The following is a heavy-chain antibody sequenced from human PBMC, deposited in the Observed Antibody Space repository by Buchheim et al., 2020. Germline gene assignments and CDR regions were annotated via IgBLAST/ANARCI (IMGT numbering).Heavy chain of an antibody. Sequence: QVRLVQSAAEVKKPGASVKVSCKPSGYTFTNYGVSWVRQAPGQGLEWMGWISGYNGDANSAQKFQDRVPMTTDTSTSTAYMELRSLRSDDTAVYYCGRVGRYFGSDSYLDYWGQGTL. J-gene: IGHJ4*02. CDR3: GRVGRYFGSDSYLDY. D-gene: IGHD2-21*02. V-gene: IGHV1-18*01. CDR1: GYTFTNYG. CDR2: ISGYNGDA.